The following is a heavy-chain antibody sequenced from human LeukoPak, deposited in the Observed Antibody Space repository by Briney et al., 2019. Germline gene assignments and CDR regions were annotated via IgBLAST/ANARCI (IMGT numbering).Heavy chain of an antibody. V-gene: IGHV3-23*01. D-gene: IGHD3-10*01. CDR3: AILGADMVRGVIRYFDY. CDR2: ISGSGGST. J-gene: IGHJ4*02. Sequence: GGSLRLSCAASGFTFSSYAMSWVRQAPGKGLEWVSAISGSGGSTYYADSVKGRFTISRDNSKNTLYLQMNSLRAEDTAVYYCAILGADMVRGVIRYFDYWGQGTLVTVSS. CDR1: GFTFSSYA.